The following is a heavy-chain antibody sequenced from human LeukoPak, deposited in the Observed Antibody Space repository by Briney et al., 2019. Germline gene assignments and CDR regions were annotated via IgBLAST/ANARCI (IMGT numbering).Heavy chain of an antibody. J-gene: IGHJ4*02. CDR1: GGSISSSSYY. CDR3: ARGGTGSFDY. Sequence: SETLSLTCTVSGGSISSSSYYWGWIRQPPGKGLEWIGSIYYSGSTYYNPSLKSRVTISVDTSKNQFSLKLSSVTAADTAVYYCARGGTGSFDYWGQGTPVTVSS. D-gene: IGHD1-1*01. CDR2: IYYSGST. V-gene: IGHV4-39*07.